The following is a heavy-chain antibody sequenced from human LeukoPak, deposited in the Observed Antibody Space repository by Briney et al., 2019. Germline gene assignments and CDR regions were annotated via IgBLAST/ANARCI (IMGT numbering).Heavy chain of an antibody. Sequence: ASVKVSCKASGYTFSGHYLHWVRQAPGQGLEWMGWINPNSGGTNYAQKFQGWVTMTRDTSISTAYMELSRLRSDDTAVYYCARDAGRYSSSWFTYWGQGTLVTVSS. D-gene: IGHD6-13*01. CDR2: INPNSGGT. CDR1: GYTFSGHY. CDR3: ARDAGRYSSSWFTY. J-gene: IGHJ4*02. V-gene: IGHV1-2*04.